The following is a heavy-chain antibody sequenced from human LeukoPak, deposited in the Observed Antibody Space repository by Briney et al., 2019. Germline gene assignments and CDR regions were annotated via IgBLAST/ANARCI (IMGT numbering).Heavy chain of an antibody. CDR3: ATDRGWRTSGYYLYYFEY. V-gene: IGHV3-7*01. CDR1: GFIFTNYF. CDR2: IKHDGSEK. D-gene: IGHD3-3*01. Sequence: GGSLRLSCVASGFIFTNYFMSWVRQAPGKGLEWVASIKHDGSEKYYVDSVRGRFTISRDNTMNSLYLQMSSLRAEDTAVYYCATDRGWRTSGYYLYYFEYWGQGTLVTYSS. J-gene: IGHJ4*02.